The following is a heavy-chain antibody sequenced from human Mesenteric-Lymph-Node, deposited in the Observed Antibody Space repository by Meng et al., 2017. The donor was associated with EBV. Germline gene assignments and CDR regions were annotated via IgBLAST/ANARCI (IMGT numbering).Heavy chain of an antibody. CDR1: GYTCINYF. CDR2: INPNSGGT. J-gene: IGHJ4*02. Sequence: QVQVGQSGAEVTKPGASVKFSCKASGYTCINYFSHWVRQAPGPVLEWMWRINPNSGGTNYAQKFQGRVTMTRDTSISTDYMELSRLRSDDTAVYYCARAGGSGSAGDGAEFDYWGQGTLVTVSS. D-gene: IGHD1-26*01. CDR3: ARAGGSGSAGDGAEFDY. V-gene: IGHV1-2*06.